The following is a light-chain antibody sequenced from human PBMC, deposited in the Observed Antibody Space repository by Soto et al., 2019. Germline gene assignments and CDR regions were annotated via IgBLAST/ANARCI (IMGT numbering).Light chain of an antibody. CDR3: QQYNNWPPIT. J-gene: IGKJ5*01. Sequence: MMMTQSPATLSVSPGERVTLSCRTSHSVNSHVAWYQQKPGQAPRLLLYGASTRATGIPARFSGSGSGTEFTLTISSLQSEDFAVYYCQQYNNWPPITFGQGTRLEI. CDR1: HSVNSH. CDR2: GAS. V-gene: IGKV3-15*01.